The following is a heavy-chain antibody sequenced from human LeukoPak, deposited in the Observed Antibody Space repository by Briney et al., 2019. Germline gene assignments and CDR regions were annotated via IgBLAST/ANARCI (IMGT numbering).Heavy chain of an antibody. CDR2: IRSKAHGGTT. CDR3: TRAGRYCSGGSCYPFY. J-gene: IGHJ4*02. D-gene: IGHD2-15*01. Sequence: GGSLILSCAASGFTFSSYSMNWVRQAPGEGLEWVGFIRSKAHGGTTEYAASVKGRFTISRDDSKSIAYLQMDSLKTEDTAVYYCTRAGRYCSGGSCYPFYWGQGTLVTVSS. V-gene: IGHV3-49*04. CDR1: GFTFSSYS.